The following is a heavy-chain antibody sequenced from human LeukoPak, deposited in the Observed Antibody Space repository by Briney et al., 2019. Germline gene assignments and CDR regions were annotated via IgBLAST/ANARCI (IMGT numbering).Heavy chain of an antibody. CDR2: IYYSGST. J-gene: IGHJ4*02. V-gene: IGHV4-61*05. Sequence: SETLSLTCTVSGGSISSSSYYWGWIRQPPGKGLEWIGYIYYSGSTNYNPSLKSRVTISVDTSKNQFSLKLSSVTAADTAVYYCARSLYYDFWSGLDYWGQGTLVTVSS. CDR3: ARSLYYDFWSGLDY. CDR1: GGSISSSSYY. D-gene: IGHD3-3*01.